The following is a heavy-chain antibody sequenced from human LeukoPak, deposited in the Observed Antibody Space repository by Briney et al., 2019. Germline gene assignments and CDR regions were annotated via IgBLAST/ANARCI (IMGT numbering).Heavy chain of an antibody. D-gene: IGHD5-12*01. CDR2: IIPIFGTA. CDR1: GGTVSSYS. J-gene: IGHJ4*02. V-gene: IGHV1-69*01. CDR3: ASGGGYSGYDWFDY. Sequence: SVKVSCKDSGGTVSSYSISWVRQGPGQGLDLMGAIIPIFGTANYAQKFQGRVTVTADESTSTAYMELSSLRSEDTAVYYCASGGGYSGYDWFDYWGQGTLVTVSS.